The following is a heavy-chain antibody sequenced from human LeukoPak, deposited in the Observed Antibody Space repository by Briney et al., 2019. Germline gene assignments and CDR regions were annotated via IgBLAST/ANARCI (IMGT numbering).Heavy chain of an antibody. V-gene: IGHV3-23*01. CDR2: ISDSSRNT. J-gene: IGHJ4*02. CDR1: GFTFSTEA. D-gene: IGHD6-13*01. CDR3: AKKLGFIPQFDY. Sequence: GGSLRLSCEVSGFTFSTEAMTWVRQAPGKGLEWVSSISDSSRNTYYADSVQGRLTISRDNSRNTVYLQMNSLRVEDTAFYYCAKKLGFIPQFDYWSQGTLVAVSS.